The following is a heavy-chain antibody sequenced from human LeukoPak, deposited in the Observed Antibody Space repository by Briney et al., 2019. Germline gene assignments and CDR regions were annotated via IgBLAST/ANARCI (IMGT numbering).Heavy chain of an antibody. D-gene: IGHD1-26*01. J-gene: IGHJ1*01. V-gene: IGHV4-39*01. CDR2: IYYSGHT. CDR1: GDSISSSTYY. Sequence: SETLSLTCTVSGDSISSSTYYWSWIRQPPGKGQEWIGSIYYSGHTYHNPSLKSRVTICLDTSKAQFSLNLISVTAGDTAVYYCARHASGSYNNFQHWGQGTLVTVSS. CDR3: ARHASGSYNNFQH.